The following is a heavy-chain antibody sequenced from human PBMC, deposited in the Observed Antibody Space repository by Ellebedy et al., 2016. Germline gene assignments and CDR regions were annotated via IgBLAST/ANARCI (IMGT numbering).Heavy chain of an antibody. Sequence: GGSLRLSXAASGFSFSDYAMTWVRQAPGKGLEWVSAISDSGDTTYYADSVRGRFTISRDNSRNTLFLQMDGLRAEDTAVYFCAPRRSTSNGYLLLDYWGQGTQVTVSS. CDR2: ISDSGDTT. V-gene: IGHV3-23*01. CDR1: GFSFSDYA. D-gene: IGHD3-22*01. J-gene: IGHJ4*02. CDR3: APRRSTSNGYLLLDY.